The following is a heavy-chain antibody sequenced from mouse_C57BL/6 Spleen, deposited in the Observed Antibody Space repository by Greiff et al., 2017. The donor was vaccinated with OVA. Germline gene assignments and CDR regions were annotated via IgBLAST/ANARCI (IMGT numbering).Heavy chain of an antibody. V-gene: IGHV5-17*01. D-gene: IGHD2-1*01. Sequence: EVKVVESGGGLVKPGGSLKLSCAASGFTFSDYGMHWVRQAPEKGLEWVAYISSGSSTIYYADTVKGRFTISRDNAKNTLFLQMTSLRSEDTAMYYCARMEGNYGYAMDYWGQGTSVTVSS. CDR1: GFTFSDYG. J-gene: IGHJ4*01. CDR2: ISSGSSTI. CDR3: ARMEGNYGYAMDY.